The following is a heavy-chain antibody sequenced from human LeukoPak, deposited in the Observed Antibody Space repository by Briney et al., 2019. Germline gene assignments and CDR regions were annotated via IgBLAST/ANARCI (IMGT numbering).Heavy chain of an antibody. CDR3: DGTDY. D-gene: IGHD6-13*01. J-gene: IGHJ4*02. CDR2: ITDGSSYM. Sequence: GGSLRLSCAASGFAFSSYSMNWVRQAPGKGLEWVSSITDGSSYMYYADSVKGRFTISRDNAKNFLYLQMDSLRADDTAVYYCDGTDYWGQGTLVTVSS. V-gene: IGHV3-21*01. CDR1: GFAFSSYS.